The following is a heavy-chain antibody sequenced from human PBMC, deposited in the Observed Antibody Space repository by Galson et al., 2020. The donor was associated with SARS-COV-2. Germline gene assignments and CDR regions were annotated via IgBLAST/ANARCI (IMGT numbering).Heavy chain of an antibody. J-gene: IGHJ4*02. D-gene: IGHD2-21*01. CDR2: ISYDGGNT. Sequence: GESLKISCAASGFTFDSFGMYWVRQAPGKGLEWVALISYDGGNTYYADSVKGRFTISRDNSKNTLYLQMSSLRAEDTAVYYCARDPRLVVILGFFDYWGQGTLVTVSS. CDR1: GFTFDSFG. CDR3: ARDPRLVVILGFFDY. V-gene: IGHV3-33*07.